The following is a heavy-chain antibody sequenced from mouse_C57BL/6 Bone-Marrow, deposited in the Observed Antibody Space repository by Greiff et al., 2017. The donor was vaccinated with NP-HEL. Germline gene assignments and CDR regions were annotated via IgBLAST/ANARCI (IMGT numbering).Heavy chain of an antibody. CDR3: ARDYGSSLFDV. CDR2: INYDGSST. CDR1: GFTFSDYY. Sequence: EVQVVESEGGLVQPGSSMKLSCTASGFTFSDYYMAWVRQVPEKGLEWVANINYDGSSTYYLDSLKSRFIISRDNAKNILYLQMSSLKSEDTATYYCARDYGSSLFDVWGTGTTVTVSS. V-gene: IGHV5-16*01. D-gene: IGHD1-1*01. J-gene: IGHJ1*03.